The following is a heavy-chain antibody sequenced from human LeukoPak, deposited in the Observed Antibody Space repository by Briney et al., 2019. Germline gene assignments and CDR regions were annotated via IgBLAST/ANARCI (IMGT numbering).Heavy chain of an antibody. D-gene: IGHD2-15*01. CDR3: ARDLAGSRDK. CDR2: ITSDGTST. V-gene: IGHV3-74*03. J-gene: IGHJ4*02. CDR1: EFSFSTTW. Sequence: QPGGSLRLSCAASEFSFSTTWMHWVRQPPGQGLVWVARITSDGTSTSYAESVKGRFTISRDNAKNTLYLQMNSLRAEDTAVYYCARDLAGSRDKWGQGTLVTVSS.